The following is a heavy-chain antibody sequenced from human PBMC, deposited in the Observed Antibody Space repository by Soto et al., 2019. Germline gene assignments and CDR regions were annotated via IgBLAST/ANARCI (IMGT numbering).Heavy chain of an antibody. CDR3: AKDKREWLVYFDY. Sequence: GGSLRLSCAASGFTFDDYAMHWVRQAPGKGLEWVSGISWNSGSIGYADSVKGRFTISRDNAKNSLYLQMNSLRAEDTALYYCAKDKREWLVYFDYWGQGTLVTVSS. CDR2: ISWNSGSI. CDR1: GFTFDDYA. D-gene: IGHD6-19*01. V-gene: IGHV3-9*01. J-gene: IGHJ4*02.